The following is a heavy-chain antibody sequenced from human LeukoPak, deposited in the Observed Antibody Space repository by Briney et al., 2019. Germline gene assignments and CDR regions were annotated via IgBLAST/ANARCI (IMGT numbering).Heavy chain of an antibody. V-gene: IGHV4-4*02. D-gene: IGHD6-13*01. J-gene: IGHJ4*02. CDR3: ASEVYSSSWYDY. CDR1: GVSISSSNW. Sequence: SGTLSLTCAGSGVSISSSNWWRWGRQPPGRGLEWVGQIYHSGSTNYNPSRKSRVTISVDKSKNQFSLKLSSVTAADTAVYYCASEVYSSSWYDYWGQGTLVTVSS. CDR2: IYHSGST.